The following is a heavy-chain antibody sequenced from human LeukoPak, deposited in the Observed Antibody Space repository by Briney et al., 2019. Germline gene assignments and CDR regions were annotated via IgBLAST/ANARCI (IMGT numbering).Heavy chain of an antibody. D-gene: IGHD1-14*01. J-gene: IGHJ4*02. CDR3: ARRYFDW. CDR2: IKEDGSKK. Sequence: PGGSLRLSCVASGFTFSSYWMHWVRQAPGKGLEWVANIKEDGSKKYYVDSVKGRFTISRDNAKNSLYLQMNSLRAEDTALYYRARRYFDWWGQGTLVTVSS. V-gene: IGHV3-7*03. CDR1: GFTFSSYW.